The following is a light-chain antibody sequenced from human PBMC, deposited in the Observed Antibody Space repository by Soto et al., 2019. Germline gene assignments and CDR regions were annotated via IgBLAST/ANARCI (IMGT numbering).Light chain of an antibody. V-gene: IGKV3-15*01. CDR2: GVS. CDR3: QQYDYWLSLT. CDR1: QSVTSN. J-gene: IGKJ4*01. Sequence: EIVLTQSSATLSLSPGERATLSCRASQSVTSNALAWYQQKPGQAPRLLIYGVSTRATGIPARFSGSGSGTEFTLTISSLQSEDFGVYYCQQYDYWLSLTFGGGTKVQMK.